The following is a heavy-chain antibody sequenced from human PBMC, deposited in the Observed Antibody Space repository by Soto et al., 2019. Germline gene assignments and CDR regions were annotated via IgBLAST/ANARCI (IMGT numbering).Heavy chain of an antibody. D-gene: IGHD3-16*01. CDR3: AKFKGGSPGWFDP. CDR2: IDPSDSYT. Sequence: PGESLKMSCKGSGYSFTSYWISWVRQMPGKGLEWMGRIDPSDSYTNYSPSFQGHVTISADKSISTAYLQWSSLKASDTAMYYCAKFKGGSPGWFDPWGQGTLVTVSS. CDR1: GYSFTSYW. V-gene: IGHV5-10-1*01. J-gene: IGHJ5*02.